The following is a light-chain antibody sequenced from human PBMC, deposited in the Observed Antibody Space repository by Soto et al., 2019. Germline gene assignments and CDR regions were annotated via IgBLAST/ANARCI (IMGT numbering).Light chain of an antibody. CDR1: QTVSSN. CDR2: GAS. J-gene: IGKJ2*01. CDR3: QQYHNWPPQYT. Sequence: EIVLTQSPATLSLSPGERATLSCRASQTVSSNLAWYQQKPGQAPRLIIHGASTRATGVPARFSGGGSGTEFTLTISSRQSEDFAVYYCQQYHNWPPQYTFGQGTKLQIK. V-gene: IGKV3-15*01.